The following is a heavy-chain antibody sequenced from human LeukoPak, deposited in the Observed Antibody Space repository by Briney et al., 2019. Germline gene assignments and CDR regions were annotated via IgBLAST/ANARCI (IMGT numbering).Heavy chain of an antibody. CDR1: GFTFRNHG. Sequence: GGSLRLSCQPSGFTFRNHGMHWVRQAPGKGLKWVSFISIGGGTEYYADSVKGRFTISRDNSINTLYLQMDSLSADDTAVYYCTRARAERYFDFRGQGTLVTVSS. D-gene: IGHD1-1*01. CDR2: ISIGGGTE. V-gene: IGHV3-33*01. CDR3: TRARAERYFDF. J-gene: IGHJ4*02.